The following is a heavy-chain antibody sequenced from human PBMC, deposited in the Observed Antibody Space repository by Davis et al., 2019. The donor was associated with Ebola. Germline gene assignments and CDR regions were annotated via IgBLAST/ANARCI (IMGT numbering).Heavy chain of an antibody. CDR1: GLMFSDFG. CDR2: IRSDAWHK. D-gene: IGHD5-24*01. Sequence: SPMISCAAPGLMFSDFGLQWVRQAPGKGLEWVAFIRSDAWHKNHAVSVRCRFPITRDNSKNTLDVQMNSLQGEATAVYYCARAQGCHQLLSEALDLWGQGTTVTVSS. CDR3: ARAQGCHQLLSEALDL. J-gene: IGHJ3*01. V-gene: IGHV3-30*02.